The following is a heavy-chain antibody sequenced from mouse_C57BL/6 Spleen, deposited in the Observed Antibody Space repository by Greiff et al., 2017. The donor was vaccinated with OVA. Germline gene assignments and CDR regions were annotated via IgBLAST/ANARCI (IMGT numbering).Heavy chain of an antibody. J-gene: IGHJ2*01. CDR2: IDPSDSYT. D-gene: IGHD2-3*01. CDR3: ARDDGYPY. CDR1: GYTFTSYW. V-gene: IGHV1-50*01. Sequence: QVQLQQPGAELVKPGASVKLSCKASGYTFTSYWMQWVKQRPGQGLEWIGEIDPSDSYTNYTQKFKGKATLTVDASSSTAYMQLSSLTSEDSAVYYCARDDGYPYWGQGTTLTVSS.